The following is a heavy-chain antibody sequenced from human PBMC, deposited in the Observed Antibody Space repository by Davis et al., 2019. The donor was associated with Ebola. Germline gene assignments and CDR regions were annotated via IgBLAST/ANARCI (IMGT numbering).Heavy chain of an antibody. CDR2: INHSGST. CDR1: GDSISSYY. D-gene: IGHD5-12*01. J-gene: IGHJ2*01. CDR3: ARDMVATIRYFDL. Sequence: MPSETLSLTCTVSGDSISSYYWSWIRQPPGKGLEWIGEINHSGSTDYNPSLKSRVTISVDTSKNQFSLKLSSVTAADTAVYYCARDMVATIRYFDLWGRGTLVTVSS. V-gene: IGHV4-34*01.